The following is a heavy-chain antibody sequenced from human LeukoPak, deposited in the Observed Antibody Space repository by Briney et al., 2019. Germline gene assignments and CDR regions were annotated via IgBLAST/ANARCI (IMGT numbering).Heavy chain of an antibody. CDR2: ISGSGGST. CDR3: AKAGSSGWSSSGGDY. D-gene: IGHD6-19*01. CDR1: GFTFSNFA. Sequence: SGGSLRLSCAASGFTFSNFAMTWVRQAPGKGLEWVSTISGSGGSTFYADSVKGRFPISRDNSKNTLFLQMNSLRAEDTAIYYCAKAGSSGWSSSGGDYRGQGSVVTVSS. V-gene: IGHV3-23*01. J-gene: IGHJ4*02.